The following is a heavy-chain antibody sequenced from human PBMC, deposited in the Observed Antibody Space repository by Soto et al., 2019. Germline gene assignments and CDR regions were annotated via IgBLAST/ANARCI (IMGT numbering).Heavy chain of an antibody. CDR2: INAGNGNT. V-gene: IGHV1-3*01. J-gene: IGHJ4*02. CDR1: GYTFTSYA. CDR3: ARSGPTMVRGVNY. Sequence: ASVKVSCKASGYTFTSYAMHWVRQAPGQRLEWMGWINAGNGNTKYSQKFQGRATITRDTSASTAYMELSSLRSEDTAVYYCARSGPTMVRGVNYWGQGTLVTVSS. D-gene: IGHD3-10*01.